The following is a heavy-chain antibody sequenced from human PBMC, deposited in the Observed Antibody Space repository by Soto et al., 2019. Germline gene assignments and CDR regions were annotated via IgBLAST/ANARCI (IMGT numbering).Heavy chain of an antibody. V-gene: IGHV3-74*01. CDR3: ARQGLIVAQPDYYYYGMDV. D-gene: IGHD5-12*01. J-gene: IGHJ6*02. Sequence: GGSLRLSCAASGFTFSSYWMHWVRQAPGKGLVWVSRINSDGSSTSYADSVKGRFTISRDNAKNTLYLQMNSLRAEDTAVYYCARQGLIVAQPDYYYYGMDVWGQGTTVTV. CDR2: INSDGSST. CDR1: GFTFSSYW.